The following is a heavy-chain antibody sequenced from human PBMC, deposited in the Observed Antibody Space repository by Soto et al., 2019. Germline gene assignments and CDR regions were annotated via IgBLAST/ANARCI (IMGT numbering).Heavy chain of an antibody. CDR3: TRPNEEMAFDF. CDR1: GFAFSGAA. CDR2: IRSKAHNYAT. V-gene: IGHV3-73*02. D-gene: IGHD1-1*01. J-gene: IGHJ4*02. Sequence: EVQLVESGGDLVRSGGSLKVSCAASGFAFSGAAFHWVRQAPGKGLEWVGRIRSKAHNYATEYAASVKGRLTISRDDSRNTAYLQMNSLKGEDTAVYYCTRPNEEMAFDFWGQGTLVTVSS.